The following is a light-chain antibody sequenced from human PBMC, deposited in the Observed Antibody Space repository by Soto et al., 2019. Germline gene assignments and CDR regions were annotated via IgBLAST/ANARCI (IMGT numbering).Light chain of an antibody. CDR1: QSVLSSSNNKNY. Sequence: DIVMTQSPDSLAVSLGERATINCKSSQSVLSSSNNKNYLAWYQQKPTQPPTLLIYWASTRESGVPDRFSGSGSGTDFTLTIASLQAEDVAVYYCQQYYNVPRTFGQGTKVEIK. CDR2: WAS. CDR3: QQYYNVPRT. V-gene: IGKV4-1*01. J-gene: IGKJ1*01.